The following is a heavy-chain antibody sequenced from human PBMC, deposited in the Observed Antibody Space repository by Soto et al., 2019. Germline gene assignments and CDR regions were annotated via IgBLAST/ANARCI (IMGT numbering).Heavy chain of an antibody. J-gene: IGHJ4*02. Sequence: PGGSLRLSCAASGFTFSSYAMSWVRQAPGKGLEWVSAISGSGGSTYYADSMKGRFTISRDNSKNTLYLQMNSLRAEDTAVYYCAKDPYYDYIWGSYRQNYFDYWGQGTLVTLSS. CDR2: ISGSGGST. V-gene: IGHV3-23*01. CDR3: AKDPYYDYIWGSYRQNYFDY. D-gene: IGHD3-16*02. CDR1: GFTFSSYA.